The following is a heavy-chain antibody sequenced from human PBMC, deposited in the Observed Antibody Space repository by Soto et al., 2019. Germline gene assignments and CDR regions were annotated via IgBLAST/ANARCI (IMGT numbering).Heavy chain of an antibody. D-gene: IGHD3-16*01. CDR2: IYPGDSDT. V-gene: IGHV5-51*01. CDR1: GYSFTSYW. J-gene: IGHJ5*02. Sequence: GESLKISCKGSGYSFTSYWIGWVRQMPGKGLEWMGIIYPGDSDTRYSPSFQGQVTISADKSISTTYLQWSSLKASDTAMYYCASGRLHLGENSGFDPWGQGTLVTVSS. CDR3: ASGRLHLGENSGFDP.